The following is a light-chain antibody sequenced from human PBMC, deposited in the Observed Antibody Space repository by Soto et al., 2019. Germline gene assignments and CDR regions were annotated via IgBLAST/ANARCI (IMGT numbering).Light chain of an antibody. V-gene: IGKV3-20*01. J-gene: IGKJ2*01. CDR2: GAS. CDR3: QQYGSSRT. CDR1: QSVSSSY. Sequence: EIVLTQSPGTLSLSPGERATLSCRASQSVSSSYLAWYQQKPGQAPRLLIYGASSRATGIPDRFSGSGSGTDFILSFSRLEPEYFAVYYCQQYGSSRTFGQGTKVDIK.